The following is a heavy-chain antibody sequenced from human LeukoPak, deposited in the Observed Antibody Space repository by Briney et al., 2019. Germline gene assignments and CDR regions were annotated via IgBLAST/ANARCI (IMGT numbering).Heavy chain of an antibody. CDR3: ARSLYENWFDP. V-gene: IGHV4-39*07. Sequence: SETLSLTCTVSGGSISSGGYYWSWIRQPPGKGLEWIGEINHSGSTNYNPSLKSRVTISVDTSKNQFSLKLSSVTAADTAVYYCARSLYENWFDPWGQGTLVTVSS. CDR1: GGSISSGGYY. D-gene: IGHD3-3*01. J-gene: IGHJ5*02. CDR2: INHSGST.